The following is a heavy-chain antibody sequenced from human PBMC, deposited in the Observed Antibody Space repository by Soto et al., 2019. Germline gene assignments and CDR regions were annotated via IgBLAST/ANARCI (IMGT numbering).Heavy chain of an antibody. CDR3: AKDNYDILTGYYPTKYYFDY. Sequence: QVQLVESGGGVVQPGRSLRLSCAASGFTFSSYGMHWVRQAPGKGLEWVAVISYDGRNKYYADSVKGRFTISRDNSKNTLYLQMNSLRAEDTAVYYCAKDNYDILTGYYPTKYYFDYWGQGTLVTVSS. V-gene: IGHV3-30*18. CDR1: GFTFSSYG. J-gene: IGHJ4*02. CDR2: ISYDGRNK. D-gene: IGHD3-9*01.